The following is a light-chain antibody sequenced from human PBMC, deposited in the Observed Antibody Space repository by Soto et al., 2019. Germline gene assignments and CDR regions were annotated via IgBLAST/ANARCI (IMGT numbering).Light chain of an antibody. CDR1: SSDVGGYKY. CDR2: HVT. J-gene: IGLJ1*01. V-gene: IGLV2-14*03. Sequence: QSVLTEPCSVSGSPGQSITISCAGISSDVGGYKYVSWYQQHPDKAPKLMIYHVTNRPSGVSDRFSGSKSGNTASLTISGLQAEDEADYYCSSYTSVNTFVFGTGTKVTVL. CDR3: SSYTSVNTFV.